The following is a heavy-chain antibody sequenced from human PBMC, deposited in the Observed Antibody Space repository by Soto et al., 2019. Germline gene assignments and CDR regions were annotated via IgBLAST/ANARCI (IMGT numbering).Heavy chain of an antibody. Sequence: EVQLVESGGGLVHPGGSLKLSCAASGFTFSGSAMHWVRQASGKGLEWVGRIRSKANSYATAYAASVKGRFTISRDDSKNTAYLQMNSLKTEDTAVYYCTRLGDLWQGVPAAIRGGYYYYYGMDVWGQGTTVTVSS. CDR1: GFTFSGSA. V-gene: IGHV3-73*02. CDR3: TRLGDLWQGVPAAIRGGYYYYYGMDV. J-gene: IGHJ6*02. D-gene: IGHD2-2*02. CDR2: IRSKANSYAT.